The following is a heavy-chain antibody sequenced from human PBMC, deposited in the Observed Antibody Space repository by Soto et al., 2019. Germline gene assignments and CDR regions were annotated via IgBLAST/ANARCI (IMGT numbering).Heavy chain of an antibody. J-gene: IGHJ4*02. V-gene: IGHV1-69*04. CDR2: IIPILGIA. Sequence: SVKVSCKASGGTFSSYTINWVRQAPGQGLEWVGRIIPILGIAKNAQKNKSKVTITADKSTSTAKKKLSNMRNEDTAVYYFATDPPRYSYGYWSDYWGQGTLVTV. CDR3: ATDPPRYSYGYWSDY. CDR1: GGTFSSYT. D-gene: IGHD5-18*01.